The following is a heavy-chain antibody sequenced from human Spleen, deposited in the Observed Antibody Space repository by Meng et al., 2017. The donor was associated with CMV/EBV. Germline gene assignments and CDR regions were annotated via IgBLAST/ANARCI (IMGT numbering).Heavy chain of an antibody. CDR1: GFPFSSYS. J-gene: IGHJ4*02. Sequence: LSLTCAASGFPFSSYSMNWVRQAPGKGLEWVGHIKSKIDGATADYAAPVEGRFTISRDDSRNTLYLQMKSLKTEDTAVYYCTTDVPFTGGGAIAYWGQGTLVTVSS. CDR2: IKSKIDGATA. V-gene: IGHV3-15*01. CDR3: TTDVPFTGGGAIAY. D-gene: IGHD3-16*01.